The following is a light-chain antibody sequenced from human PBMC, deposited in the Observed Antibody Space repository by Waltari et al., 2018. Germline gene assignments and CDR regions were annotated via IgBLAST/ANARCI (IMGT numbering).Light chain of an antibody. V-gene: IGKV3-15*01. J-gene: IGKJ4*01. CDR3: QQYEDWPRHS. CDR2: GAY. CDR1: QNVGTS. Sequence: IVVTQSPATLSVSPGERVSLSCTASQNVGTSLAWDQQKPGQTPRLLIFGAYSRASGVPARFSGSGSGTDFTLDISSLQSEDFAVYYCQQYEDWPRHSFGGGTKVQIE.